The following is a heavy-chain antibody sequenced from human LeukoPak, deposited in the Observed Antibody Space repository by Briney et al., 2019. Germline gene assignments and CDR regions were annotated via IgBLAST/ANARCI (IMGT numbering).Heavy chain of an antibody. D-gene: IGHD6-13*01. CDR3: AREGYSSSWYSQGWFDP. V-gene: IGHV4-4*07. Sequence: SETLSLTCTVSGGSISSYYWSWIRQPAGKGLEWIGRIYTSGSTNYNPSLKSRVTMSVDTSKNQFSLKLSSVTAADTAVYYCAREGYSSSWYSQGWFDPWGQGTLVTVSS. CDR1: GGSISSYY. J-gene: IGHJ5*02. CDR2: IYTSGST.